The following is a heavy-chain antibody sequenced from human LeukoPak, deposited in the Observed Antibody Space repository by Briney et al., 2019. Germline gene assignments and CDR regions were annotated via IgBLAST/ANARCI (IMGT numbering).Heavy chain of an antibody. CDR2: MSASGGTT. Sequence: GGSLRLSCAASGFTFSSYAMSWVRQAPGKGLEWVSAMSASGGTTYYADSVKGRFTISRDNPKNTLYLQVNSLRAEDTAVYYCAKDGSSSWQDKYFQHWGQGTLVTVSS. J-gene: IGHJ1*01. V-gene: IGHV3-23*01. D-gene: IGHD6-13*01. CDR3: AKDGSSSWQDKYFQH. CDR1: GFTFSSYA.